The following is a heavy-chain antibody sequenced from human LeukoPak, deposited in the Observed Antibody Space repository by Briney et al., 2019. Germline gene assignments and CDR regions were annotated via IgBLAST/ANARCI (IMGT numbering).Heavy chain of an antibody. Sequence: GGSLRLSCAASGFTFSSYAMSWVRQAPGKGLEWVSGISGTGGSIYYADSVKGRFTISRDNSENTLYLQVSSLRAEDTAMYYCAKRDRPCSGGCSAPYYFDYWGQGTLVTVSS. CDR3: AKRDRPCSGGCSAPYYFDY. CDR1: GFTFSSYA. CDR2: ISGTGGSI. J-gene: IGHJ4*02. V-gene: IGHV3-23*01. D-gene: IGHD2-15*01.